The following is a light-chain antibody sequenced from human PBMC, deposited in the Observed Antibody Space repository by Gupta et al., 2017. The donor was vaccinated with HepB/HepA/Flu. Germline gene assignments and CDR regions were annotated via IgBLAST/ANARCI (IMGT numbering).Light chain of an antibody. J-gene: IGLJ3*02. CDR3: QTWGTDNGV. CDR1: SGHSSYA. V-gene: IGLV4-69*01. Sequence: HLVLTHSPSASASLGASLKLTSTLSSGHSSYAITWHQQHPEKPPRSLMPLISDGGHSKGNGIPDRFSGSSSGAARNLTISGLQSEDEADYYLQTWGTDNGVFGGGTKLTVL. CDR2: LISDGGH.